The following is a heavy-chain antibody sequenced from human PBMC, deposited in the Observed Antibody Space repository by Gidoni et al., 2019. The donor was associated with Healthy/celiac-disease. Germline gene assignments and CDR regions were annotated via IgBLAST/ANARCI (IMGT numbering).Heavy chain of an antibody. CDR3: VLGDFDWFPLNY. J-gene: IGHJ4*02. CDR1: GFTFSSYS. V-gene: IGHV3-21*01. D-gene: IGHD3-9*01. CDR2: ISSSSSYI. Sequence: EVQLVESGGGLVKPGGSLRLSCAASGFTFSSYSMNWVRQAPGKGLEWVSSISSSSSYIYYADSVNGRFTISRDNAKNSLYLQMNSLRAEDTAVYYCVLGDFDWFPLNYWGQGTLVTVSS.